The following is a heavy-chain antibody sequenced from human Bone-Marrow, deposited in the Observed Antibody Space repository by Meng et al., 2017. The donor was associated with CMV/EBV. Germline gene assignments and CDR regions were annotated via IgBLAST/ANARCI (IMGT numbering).Heavy chain of an antibody. D-gene: IGHD3-3*01. CDR1: GGSISSYY. CDR2: IYYSGST. V-gene: IGHV4-59*12. Sequence: SETLSLTCTVSGGSISSYYWSWIRQPPGKGLEWIGYIYYSGSTNYNPSLKSRVTISVDTSKNQFSLKLSSVTAADTAVYYCARDERFLEWLFGYWGQGTLVTVSS. CDR3: ARDERFLEWLFGY. J-gene: IGHJ4*02.